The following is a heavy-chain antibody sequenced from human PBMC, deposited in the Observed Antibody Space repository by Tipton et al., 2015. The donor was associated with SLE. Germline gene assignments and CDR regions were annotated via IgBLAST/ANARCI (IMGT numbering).Heavy chain of an antibody. Sequence: TLSLTCTVSGGSITSYYWSWIRQPPGKGLEWIGYIYYNGSTNYNPSLKSRVTISVDTSKNQFSLKLSSVTAADTAVYYCARGATHYFDYWGQGTLVTVSS. D-gene: IGHD1-26*01. V-gene: IGHV4-59*12. J-gene: IGHJ4*02. CDR3: ARGATHYFDY. CDR2: IYYNGST. CDR1: GGSITSYY.